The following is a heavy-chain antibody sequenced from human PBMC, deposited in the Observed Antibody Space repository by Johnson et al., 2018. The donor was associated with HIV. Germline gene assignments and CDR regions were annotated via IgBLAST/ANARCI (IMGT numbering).Heavy chain of an antibody. CDR1: GFTFSNNW. D-gene: IGHD3-22*01. Sequence: EQLVESGGGLVQPGGSLRLSCRASGFTFSNNWMNWVRQAPGKGLEWVSSIGTAGDTYYPGSVKGRFTISRDTSKNTLYLQMNSLRPEDTAVYYCARDSFDISGQQHDAFDIWGQGTMVTVSS. J-gene: IGHJ3*02. CDR3: ARDSFDISGQQHDAFDI. CDR2: IGTAGDT. V-gene: IGHV3-13*01.